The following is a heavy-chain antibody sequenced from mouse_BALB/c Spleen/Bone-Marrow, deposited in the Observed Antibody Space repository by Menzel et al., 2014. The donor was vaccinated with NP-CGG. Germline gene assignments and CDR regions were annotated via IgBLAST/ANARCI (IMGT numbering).Heavy chain of an antibody. D-gene: IGHD2-4*01. CDR1: GYAFTDRW. Sequence: VQLQQSGTELVMPGASVKMSCKASGYAFTDRWIHWVKQRPGQGLEWIGAIDTSDSYTNYNQKFKGKATLTVDESSSTAYIHLSSLTSEDSAVYYCAREGDDFSLDYWGQRTSVTVSS. V-gene: IGHV1-69*01. CDR2: IDTSDSYT. CDR3: AREGDDFSLDY. J-gene: IGHJ4*01.